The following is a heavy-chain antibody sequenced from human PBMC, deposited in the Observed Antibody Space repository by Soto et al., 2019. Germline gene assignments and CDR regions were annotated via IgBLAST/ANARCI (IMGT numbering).Heavy chain of an antibody. J-gene: IGHJ2*01. CDR2: FFHTGTA. CDR3: ARNYGGNSQFFDL. CDR1: GDAITRHY. Sequence: QVQLLESGPGLVKPSGTLSLNCSVSGDAITRHYWSWIRQSPGKGLEWLGYFFHTGTALYNPSLRSRVSMSVDTSKNQFSLKLTSVIPADTVVYFCARNYGGNSQFFDLWGRGTLVTVSS. V-gene: IGHV4-59*11. D-gene: IGHD4-17*01.